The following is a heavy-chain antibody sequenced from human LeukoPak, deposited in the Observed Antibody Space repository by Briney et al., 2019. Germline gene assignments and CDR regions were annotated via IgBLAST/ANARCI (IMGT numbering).Heavy chain of an antibody. CDR3: ARSGNPRWLQLHF. Sequence: PGTSLRLSCAASGFTFISYAMHWVRQAPGKGLEWVAVVSYDGGNKYYADSVKGRFTISRDNSKNTLYLQMNSLRAEDTGVYYCARSGNPRWLQLHFWGQGTLVTVSS. D-gene: IGHD5-24*01. CDR1: GFTFISYA. CDR2: VSYDGGNK. V-gene: IGHV3-30-3*01. J-gene: IGHJ4*02.